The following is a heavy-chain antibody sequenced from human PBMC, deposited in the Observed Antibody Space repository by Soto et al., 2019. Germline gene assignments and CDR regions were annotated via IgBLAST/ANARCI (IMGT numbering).Heavy chain of an antibody. D-gene: IGHD6-13*01. CDR3: ASSHAGAHITAAVH. CDR1: GGSISSGGYS. Sequence: QLQLQESGSGLVKSSQTLSLTCAVSGGSISSGGYSWSWIRQPPGKGLEWIGYNYHSGSTYYNPSLKSRVTISVDRSKNQFSRKLSSVTAADTAVYYCASSHAGAHITAAVHWGQGTLVTVSS. CDR2: NYHSGST. J-gene: IGHJ4*02. V-gene: IGHV4-30-2*01.